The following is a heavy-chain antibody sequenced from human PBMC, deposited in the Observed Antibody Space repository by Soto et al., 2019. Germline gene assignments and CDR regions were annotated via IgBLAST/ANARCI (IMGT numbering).Heavy chain of an antibody. CDR2: FDPEDAET. J-gene: IGHJ6*02. D-gene: IGHD2-15*01. CDR3: AAGVVPYGMDV. Sequence: ASLKVSCKVSVYTLTELSMHWVRQPPGKGLEWMGGFDPEDAETIYARRFQGRVTMTEDTSADTAYMELSSLRSEDTAVYYCAAGVVPYGMDVWGQGTTVTVSS. CDR1: VYTLTELS. V-gene: IGHV1-24*01.